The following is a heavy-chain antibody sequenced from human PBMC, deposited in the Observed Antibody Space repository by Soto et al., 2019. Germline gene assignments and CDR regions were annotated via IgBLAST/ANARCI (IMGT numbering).Heavy chain of an antibody. D-gene: IGHD3-22*01. CDR1: GYNFTSYW. J-gene: IGHJ4*02. V-gene: IGHV5-51*01. CDR3: AGTYYYDSSDYYPFDC. CDR2: IYPGDSDI. Sequence: GESLKISCKGSGYNFTSYWIARVRQMPVEGLEWMGIIYPGDSDIRYSPSFQGQVTISADKSISTAYLQWSSLKASDTAMYYCAGTYYYDSSDYYPFDCWGQGTLVTVSS.